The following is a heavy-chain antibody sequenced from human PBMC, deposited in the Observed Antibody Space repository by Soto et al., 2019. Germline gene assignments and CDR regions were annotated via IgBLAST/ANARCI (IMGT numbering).Heavy chain of an antibody. CDR2: ISSDSTFT. J-gene: IGHJ3*02. V-gene: IGHV3-21*01. D-gene: IGHD2-15*01. CDR3: AREAVVVVAVNHDAFDI. CDR1: GFTFSSYS. Sequence: GGSLRLSCAASGFTFSSYSMNWVRQAPGKGLEWVSSISSDSTFTYYGDSVKGRFTIYRDNAKNSLYLQMNSLRAEDTAVYYCAREAVVVVAVNHDAFDIWGQGTMVTVSS.